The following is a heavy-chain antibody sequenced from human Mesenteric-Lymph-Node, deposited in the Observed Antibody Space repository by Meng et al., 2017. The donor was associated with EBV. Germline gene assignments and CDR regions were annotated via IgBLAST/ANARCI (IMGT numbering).Heavy chain of an antibody. V-gene: IGHV3-74*01. CDR1: GFTFSSYW. CDR3: TSDLGGATDF. Sequence: VEVGEGGGGLVQPGGSLRLSCAASGFTFSSYWMHWVRQAPGKGLVWVSHINTYGSRTDYADSVKGRFTISRDNAKNTLSLQMNSLRAEDTAVHYCTSDLGGATDFWGQGTLVTVSS. CDR2: INTYGSRT. J-gene: IGHJ4*02. D-gene: IGHD1-26*01.